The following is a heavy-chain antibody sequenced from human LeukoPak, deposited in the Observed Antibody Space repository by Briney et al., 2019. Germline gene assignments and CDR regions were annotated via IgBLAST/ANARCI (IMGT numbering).Heavy chain of an antibody. V-gene: IGHV3-23*01. CDR3: ARKLIVVAGIAFDY. Sequence: GGSLRLSCTASGFTFSRYTMSWVRQAPGKGLEWVSGISGSDGDTFHADSVKGRFTISRDNSKNTLYLQMNSLRAEDTAVYYCARKLIVVAGIAFDYWGQGALVTVSS. J-gene: IGHJ4*02. CDR1: GFTFSRYT. CDR2: ISGSDGDT. D-gene: IGHD6-19*01.